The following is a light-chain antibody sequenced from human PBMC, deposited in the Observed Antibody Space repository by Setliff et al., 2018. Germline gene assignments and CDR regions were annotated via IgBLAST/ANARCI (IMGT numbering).Light chain of an antibody. CDR3: SSYADSNIFL. CDR2: DVT. J-gene: IGLJ1*01. V-gene: IGLV2-8*01. Sequence: QSALTQPPSASGSPGQSVTISCTGTSGDIDPYNYVSWYQQHPGKAPQLIIYDVTKRPSGVPDRFSGSKSGNTASLTVSGLQAEDEADYYCSSYADSNIFLFGTGTKVTVL. CDR1: SGDIDPYNY.